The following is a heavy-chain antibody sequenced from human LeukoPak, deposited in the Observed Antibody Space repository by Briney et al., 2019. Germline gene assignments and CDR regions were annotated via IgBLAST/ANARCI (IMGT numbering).Heavy chain of an antibody. Sequence: PGGSLRLSCAASGFTFSSYSMNWVRQAPGKGLEWVSYISSSSSTIYYADSVKGRFTISRDNAKNSLYLQMNSLRAEDTAVYYCARGLSSGYSSSWYGGYYYYYGMDVWGQGTTVTVSS. CDR1: GFTFSSYS. D-gene: IGHD6-13*01. V-gene: IGHV3-48*04. J-gene: IGHJ6*02. CDR3: ARGLSSGYSSSWYGGYYYYYGMDV. CDR2: ISSSSSTI.